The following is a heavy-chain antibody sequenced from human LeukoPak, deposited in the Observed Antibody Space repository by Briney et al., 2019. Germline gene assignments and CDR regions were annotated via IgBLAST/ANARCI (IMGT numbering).Heavy chain of an antibody. CDR3: ASHEYSSSWYYYYYYYMDV. CDR2: IKQDGSEK. V-gene: IGHV3-7*01. CDR1: GFTFSSYW. Sequence: GGSLRLSCAASGFTFSSYWMGWVRQAPGKGLEWVANIKQDGSEKYYVDSVKGRFTISRDNAKNSLYLQMNSLRAEDTAVYYCASHEYSSSWYYYYYYYMDVWGKGTTVTVSS. J-gene: IGHJ6*03. D-gene: IGHD6-13*01.